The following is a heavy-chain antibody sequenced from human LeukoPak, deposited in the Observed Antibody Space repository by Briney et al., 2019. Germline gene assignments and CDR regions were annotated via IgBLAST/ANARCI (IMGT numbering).Heavy chain of an antibody. Sequence: GGSLRLSCAASGFTFSSYSMNWVRQAPGKGLEWVSSISSSSSYIYYADSVKGRFTISRDNSKNTLYLQMGSLRPEDMAVYYCARVYAGSWYAAFDIWGQGTMVTVSS. CDR2: ISSSSSYI. J-gene: IGHJ3*02. CDR3: ARVYAGSWYAAFDI. CDR1: GFTFSSYS. V-gene: IGHV3-21*01. D-gene: IGHD6-13*01.